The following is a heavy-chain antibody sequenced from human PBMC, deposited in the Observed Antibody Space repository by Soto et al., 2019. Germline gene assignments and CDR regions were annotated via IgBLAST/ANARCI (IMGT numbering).Heavy chain of an antibody. CDR2: IYYSGST. V-gene: IGHV4-61*01. Sequence: QVQLQESGPGLVKPSETLSLTCTVSGGSVSSGSYYWSWIRQPPGKGLEWIGYIYYSGSTNYNPSLKGRVTISVDTSKNQFSLKLSSVTAADTAVYYCAREGGYVVVSSYYFDYWGQGTLVTVSS. D-gene: IGHD3-22*01. CDR3: AREGGYVVVSSYYFDY. J-gene: IGHJ4*02. CDR1: GGSVSSGSYY.